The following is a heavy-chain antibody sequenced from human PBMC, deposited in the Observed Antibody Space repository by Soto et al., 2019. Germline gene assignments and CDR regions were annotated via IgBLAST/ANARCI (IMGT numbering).Heavy chain of an antibody. Sequence: VKVSCKASGYTFTDYAMNWVRQAPGQRIEWMGWINAGNGKTRYSEKFQGRVTITRDTSASTVHLELSSLRSEDTAVYYCAALYANSGYYHPLDYWGQGTLVTVSS. CDR2: INAGNGKT. J-gene: IGHJ4*02. V-gene: IGHV1-3*01. CDR3: AALYANSGYYHPLDY. CDR1: GYTFTDYA. D-gene: IGHD3-22*01.